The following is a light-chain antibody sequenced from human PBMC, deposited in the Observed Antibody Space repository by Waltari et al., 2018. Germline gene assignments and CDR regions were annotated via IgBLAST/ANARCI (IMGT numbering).Light chain of an antibody. J-gene: IGKJ1*01. Sequence: DIVMTQPPDSLAVSLGERATINCKSSQSVLSSSHNKNCLGWYQQKPGQPPKLLIYWASTRESGVPDRFSGSGSGTDFTLPISSLQAEDVAVYYCQQYYSTPWTFGQGTKVEIK. CDR2: WAS. CDR3: QQYYSTPWT. V-gene: IGKV4-1*01. CDR1: QSVLSSSHNKNC.